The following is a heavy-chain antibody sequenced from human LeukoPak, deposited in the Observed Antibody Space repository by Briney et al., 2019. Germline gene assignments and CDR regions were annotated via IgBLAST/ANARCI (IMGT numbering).Heavy chain of an antibody. CDR2: INPNSRVI. D-gene: IGHD2-15*01. Sequence: GASVKVSCKASRYSFTGYYMHWVRQAPGQGLEWMRCINPNSRVISCVQEIQGRVTIIRYTSISTAYMEMSSLRCDDTAVFYFARRGAHCSGSSCYGTFDYWGQGTLVTVSS. V-gene: IGHV1-2*02. CDR3: ARRGAHCSGSSCYGTFDY. J-gene: IGHJ4*02. CDR1: RYSFTGYY.